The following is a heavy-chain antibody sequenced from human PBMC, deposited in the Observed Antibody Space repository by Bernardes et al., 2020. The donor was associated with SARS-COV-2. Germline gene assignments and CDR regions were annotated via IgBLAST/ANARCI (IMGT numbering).Heavy chain of an antibody. D-gene: IGHD3-22*01. V-gene: IGHV3-48*01. CDR2: ISSSSSTI. Sequence: GGSLRLSCAASGFTFSSYSMNWVRQAPGKGLEWVSYISSSSSTIYYADSVKGRFTISRDNAKNSLYLQMNSLRAEDTAVYYCARDRHYYDSSGYLDYWGQGTLVTVSS. CDR3: ARDRHYYDSSGYLDY. CDR1: GFTFSSYS. J-gene: IGHJ4*02.